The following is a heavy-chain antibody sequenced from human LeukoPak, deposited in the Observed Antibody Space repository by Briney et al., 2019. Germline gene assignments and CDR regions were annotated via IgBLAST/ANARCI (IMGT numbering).Heavy chain of an antibody. J-gene: IGHJ4*02. CDR3: ARRVNSGYYFDY. Sequence: ESLKISCKGSGYSFSTYWIGWVRQMPGKGLELMGIIYPGDSDTTYSPSFQGQVTISVDKSISTAYLQWSTLKASDTAMYYCARRVNSGYYFDYWAQGTLVTVSS. CDR2: IYPGDSDT. V-gene: IGHV5-51*01. D-gene: IGHD3-22*01. CDR1: GYSFSTYW.